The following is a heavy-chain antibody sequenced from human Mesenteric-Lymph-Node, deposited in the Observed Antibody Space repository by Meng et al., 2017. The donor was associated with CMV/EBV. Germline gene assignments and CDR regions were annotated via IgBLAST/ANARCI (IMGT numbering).Heavy chain of an antibody. D-gene: IGHD5-18*01. CDR2: IYYSGTT. CDR3: ARVGTWRQPLGY. J-gene: IGHJ4*02. V-gene: IGHV4-59*01. Sequence: GSLRLSCTVSDDSIRSYFWSWIRQPPGKGLEWIGYIYYSGTTNYNPSLKSRVTISVDKSKNRFSLNLSSVTAADTAVYYCARVGTWRQPLGYWGQGTLVTVSS. CDR1: DDSIRSYF.